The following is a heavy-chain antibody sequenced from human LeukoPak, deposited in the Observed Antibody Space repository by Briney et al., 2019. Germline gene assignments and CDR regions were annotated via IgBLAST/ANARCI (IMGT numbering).Heavy chain of an antibody. CDR2: ISGSGTNT. CDR1: GFTFSSYA. CDR3: ARSFGSGISYSDYYYMDV. D-gene: IGHD3-10*01. J-gene: IGHJ6*03. Sequence: GGSLRLSCAASGFTFSSYAMNWVRQAPGKGLEWVSGISGSGTNTYYADSVKGRFTVSRDNSKNTLYLQMNSLRAEDTAVYYCARSFGSGISYSDYYYMDVWGKGTTVTIPS. V-gene: IGHV3-23*01.